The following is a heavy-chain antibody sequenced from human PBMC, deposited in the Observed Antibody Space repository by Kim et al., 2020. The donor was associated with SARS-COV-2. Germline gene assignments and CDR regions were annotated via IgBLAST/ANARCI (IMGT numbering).Heavy chain of an antibody. CDR1: GFTFSSYG. Sequence: GGSLRLSCAASGFTFSSYGMHWVRQAPGKGLEWVAVISYDGSNKYYADSVKGRFTISRDNSKNTLYLQMNSLRAEDTAVYYCAKGGYCSSTSCPYYYYGMDVWGQGTTVTVSS. CDR3: AKGGYCSSTSCPYYYYGMDV. CDR2: ISYDGSNK. V-gene: IGHV3-30*18. J-gene: IGHJ6*02. D-gene: IGHD2-2*01.